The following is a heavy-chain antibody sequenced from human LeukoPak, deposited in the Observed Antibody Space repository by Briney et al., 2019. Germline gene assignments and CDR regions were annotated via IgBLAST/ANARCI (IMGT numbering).Heavy chain of an antibody. CDR3: ARGRYYYDSSGYGNWFDP. CDR2: IYYSGST. J-gene: IGHJ5*02. Sequence: SETLSLTCTVSGGSISSGDYYWSWIRQPPGKGLEWIGYIYYSGSTYYNPSLKSRVTISVDTSKNQFSLKLSSVTAADTAVYYCARGRYYYDSSGYGNWFDPWGQGTLVTVSS. V-gene: IGHV4-30-4*01. CDR1: GGSISSGDYY. D-gene: IGHD3-22*01.